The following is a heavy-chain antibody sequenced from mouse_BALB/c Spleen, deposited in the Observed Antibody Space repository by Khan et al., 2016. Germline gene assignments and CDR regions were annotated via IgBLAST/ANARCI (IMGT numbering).Heavy chain of an antibody. CDR2: ISYSGST. J-gene: IGHJ2*01. CDR1: GYSITSDYA. CDR3: ARDYYGSSYIDY. D-gene: IGHD1-1*01. V-gene: IGHV3-2*02. Sequence: EVQLQESGPGLVKPSQSLSLTCTVTGYSITSDYAWNWIRQFPGNQLEWMGYISYSGSTSYNPSLKSRISITRDTSKNQFFLQLNSVTTEDTATYYCARDYYGSSYIDYWGQGTTLTVSS.